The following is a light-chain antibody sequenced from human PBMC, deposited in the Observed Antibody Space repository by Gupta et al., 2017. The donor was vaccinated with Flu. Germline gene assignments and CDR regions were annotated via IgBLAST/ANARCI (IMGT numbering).Light chain of an antibody. CDR2: GKN. V-gene: IGLV1-40*03. CDR1: SSNIGAGYN. CDR3: QSYDHNLMGGL. J-gene: IGLJ3*02. Sequence: QRVTISCTGSSSNIGAGYNVYWYQQLPGTAPKVRIYGKNNRPSGVPDRVSVSRSAASASRAITGLQAEDEADYYGQSYDHNLMGGLFGGGTKLTVL.